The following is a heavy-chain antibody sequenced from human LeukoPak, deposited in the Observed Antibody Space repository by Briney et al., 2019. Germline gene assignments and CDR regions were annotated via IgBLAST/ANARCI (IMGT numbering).Heavy chain of an antibody. V-gene: IGHV4-59*01. CDR3: GRRSPDVGNIFFWRYDP. J-gene: IGHJ5*02. CDR1: GGSINNYY. Sequence: TSETLSLTCTVSGGSINNYYWSWIRQPPGKGLEWIGYIYYSGSTNYNPSLKSRVTMSVDTSKNQFSLKLSSVIAADTAVYYCGRRSPDVGNIFFWRYDPWARETLVTVPS. CDR2: IYYSGST. D-gene: IGHD3-9*01.